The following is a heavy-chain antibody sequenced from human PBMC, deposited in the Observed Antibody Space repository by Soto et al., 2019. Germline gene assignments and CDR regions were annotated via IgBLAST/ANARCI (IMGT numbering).Heavy chain of an antibody. D-gene: IGHD6-19*01. CDR3: ARDVSSGWYYFDS. Sequence: HPGGSLRLSCAASGFTFSSYDMHWVRQAPGKGLEWVAVISYDGSNKYYADSVKGRFTISRDNSKNTLYVQMNSLRAEDTAVYYCARDVSSGWYYFDSWGQGTLVTVSS. J-gene: IGHJ4*02. CDR1: GFTFSSYD. CDR2: ISYDGSNK. V-gene: IGHV3-30-3*01.